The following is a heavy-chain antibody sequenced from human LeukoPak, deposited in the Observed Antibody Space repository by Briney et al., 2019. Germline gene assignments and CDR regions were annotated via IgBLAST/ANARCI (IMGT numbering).Heavy chain of an antibody. D-gene: IGHD6-19*01. CDR3: RAVAATNEVDY. Sequence: PGGSLRLSCAASGFTFSTYTMHWVRQAPGKGLEYVSVISGNGDITYYANSMKGRFTISRDNSKNTLYLQMGSLRPEDMAVYYCRAVAATNEVDYWGQGTLVTVFS. CDR2: ISGNGDIT. CDR1: GFTFSTYT. J-gene: IGHJ4*02. V-gene: IGHV3-64*01.